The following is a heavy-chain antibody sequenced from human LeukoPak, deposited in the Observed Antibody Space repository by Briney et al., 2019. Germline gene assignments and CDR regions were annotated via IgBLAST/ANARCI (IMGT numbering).Heavy chain of an antibody. CDR2: IYYSGST. CDR1: GGSISGYY. V-gene: IGHV4-59*01. CDR3: AREGVGYRSYFDY. D-gene: IGHD5-24*01. J-gene: IGHJ4*02. Sequence: SETLSLTCTVSGGSISGYYWSWIRQPPGKGLEWIGYIYYSGSTNYNPSLKSRVTISVDTSKNQFSLKLSSVTAADTAVYYCAREGVGYRSYFDYWGQGTLVTVSS.